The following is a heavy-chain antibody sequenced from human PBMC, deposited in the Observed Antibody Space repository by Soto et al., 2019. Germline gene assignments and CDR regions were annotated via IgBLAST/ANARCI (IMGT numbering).Heavy chain of an antibody. CDR1: GGTFSSYA. CDR3: ARDSHIAAAGTYAIWFDP. Sequence: SVKVSCKASGGTFSSYAISWVRQAPGQGLEWMGGIIPIFGTANYAQKFQGRVTITADESTSTAYMELSSLRSEDTAVYYRARDSHIAAAGTYAIWFDPWGQGTLVTVSS. CDR2: IIPIFGTA. V-gene: IGHV1-69*13. D-gene: IGHD6-13*01. J-gene: IGHJ5*02.